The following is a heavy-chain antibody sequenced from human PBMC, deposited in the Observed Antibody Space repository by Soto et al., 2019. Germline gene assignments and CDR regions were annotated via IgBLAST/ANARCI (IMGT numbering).Heavy chain of an antibody. CDR2: IIPIFGTA. Sequence: ASVKVSCKASGGTFSSYAISWVRQAPGQGLEWMGGIIPIFGTANYAQKFQGRVTITADESTSTAYMELSSLRSEDTAVYYCASGPNYYYGMDGWGQGTTVTVSS. CDR1: GGTFSSYA. J-gene: IGHJ6*02. V-gene: IGHV1-69*13. CDR3: ASGPNYYYGMDG.